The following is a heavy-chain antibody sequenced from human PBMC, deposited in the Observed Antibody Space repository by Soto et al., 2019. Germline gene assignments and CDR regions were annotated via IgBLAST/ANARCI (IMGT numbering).Heavy chain of an antibody. D-gene: IGHD3-3*01. V-gene: IGHV3-33*01. CDR2: IWYDGSNK. CDR1: GFTFSSYG. J-gene: IGHJ4*02. Sequence: SLRLSCAASGFTFSSYGMHWVRQAPGKGLEWVAVIWYDGSNKYYADSVKGRFTISRDNSKNSLYLQMNSLRAEDTAVYYCARDETYYDFWSGLFNLDYWGQGTLVTVSS. CDR3: ARDETYYDFWSGLFNLDY.